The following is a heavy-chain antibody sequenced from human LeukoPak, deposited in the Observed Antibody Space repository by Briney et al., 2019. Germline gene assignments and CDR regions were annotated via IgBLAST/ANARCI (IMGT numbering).Heavy chain of an antibody. CDR3: ARGDCSSTSCYTRRYWFDP. CDR1: GGSISSYY. Sequence: SETLSFTCTVSGGSISSYYWSWIRQPPGKGLEWIGYIYYSGSTNYNPSLKSRVTISVDTSKNQFSLKLSSVTAADTAVYYCARGDCSSTSCYTRRYWFDPWGQGTLVTVSS. D-gene: IGHD2-2*02. V-gene: IGHV4-59*01. CDR2: IYYSGST. J-gene: IGHJ5*02.